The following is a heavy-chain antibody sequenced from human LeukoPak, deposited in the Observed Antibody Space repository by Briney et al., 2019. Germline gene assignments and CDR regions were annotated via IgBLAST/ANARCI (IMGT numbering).Heavy chain of an antibody. CDR3: ARGTTNYYYYYMDV. Sequence: PSETLSLTCTVSGGSTNTGGYFWSWIRQPPGKGLEWIGYVFRTGRTSYNPSLDSRVTISLDRSRNQFSLRLTSVTAADSAMYYCARGTTNYYYYYMDVWGKGTTVTVSS. CDR2: VFRTGRT. V-gene: IGHV4-30-2*01. D-gene: IGHD1-14*01. J-gene: IGHJ6*03. CDR1: GGSTNTGGYF.